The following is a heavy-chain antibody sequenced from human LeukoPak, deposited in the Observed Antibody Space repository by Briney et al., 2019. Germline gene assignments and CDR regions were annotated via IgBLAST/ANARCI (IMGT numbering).Heavy chain of an antibody. J-gene: IGHJ4*02. CDR2: IYPADSDT. CDR3: ATSPYCSGGSCYLSAY. CDR1: GYSFSSQW. D-gene: IGHD2-15*01. V-gene: IGHV5-51*01. Sequence: GESLKISCKGSGYSFSSQWIGWVRQMPGKGLEWMGVIYPADSDTRYSPSFQGRVTISADKSISTAYLRWRSLKASDTAMYYCATSPYCSGGSCYLSAYWGQGTLVTVSS.